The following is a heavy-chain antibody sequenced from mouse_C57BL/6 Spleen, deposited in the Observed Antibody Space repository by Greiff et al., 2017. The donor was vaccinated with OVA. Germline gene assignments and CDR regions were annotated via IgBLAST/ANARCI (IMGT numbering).Heavy chain of an antibody. D-gene: IGHD2-2*01. Sequence: VQLQQSGPELVKPGASVKIPCKASGYTFTDYNMDWVKQSHGKSLEWIGDINPNNGGTIYNQKFKGKATLTVDKSSSTAYMELRSLTSEDTAVYYCARRAGGYQTFAYWGQGTLVTVSA. CDR2: INPNNGGT. J-gene: IGHJ3*01. V-gene: IGHV1-18*01. CDR3: ARRAGGYQTFAY. CDR1: GYTFTDYN.